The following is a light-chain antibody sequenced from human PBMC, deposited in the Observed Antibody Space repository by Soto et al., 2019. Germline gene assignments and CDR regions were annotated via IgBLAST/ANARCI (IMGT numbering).Light chain of an antibody. CDR2: GAS. CDR1: QSVSSSH. J-gene: IGKJ4*01. Sequence: EIVLTQSPGTLSLSPGERATLSCRASQSVSSSHLAWYQQKPGQAPRLLIYGASSGATGIPDRFSGSGSGTDFTLTISRLEPEDFVVYYCQQYGSSPPLTFGGGTKVDIK. CDR3: QQYGSSPPLT. V-gene: IGKV3-20*01.